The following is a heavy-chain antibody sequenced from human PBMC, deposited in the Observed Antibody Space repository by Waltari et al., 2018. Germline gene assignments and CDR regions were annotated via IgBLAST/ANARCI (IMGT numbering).Heavy chain of an antibody. D-gene: IGHD2-2*01. CDR2: IYYSGSA. J-gene: IGHJ6*02. V-gene: IGHV4-39*07. Sequence: QLQLQESGPGLVKPSETLSLTCTVSGGSISSSSYYWGWIRQPPGKGLEWIGSIYYSGSAYYNPVLNRRCSISVDTCKLQFFVKLSSLRLKETAVYYCARGGDFVVVPAAGFYYYGMDVWGQGTTGTVSS. CDR3: ARGGDFVVVPAAGFYYYGMDV. CDR1: GGSISSSSYY.